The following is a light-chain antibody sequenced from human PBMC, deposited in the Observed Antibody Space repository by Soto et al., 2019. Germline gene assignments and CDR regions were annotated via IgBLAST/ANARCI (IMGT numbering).Light chain of an antibody. CDR3: QSYDSSLSGYVV. V-gene: IGLV1-40*01. Sequence: QAVVTQPPSVSGAPGQRVTISCTGSSSNIGAGYDVHWYQQLPGTAPKLLLYGNSNRPSGVPDRFSGSKSGTSASLAITGLQAEDEADYYCQSYDSSLSGYVVFGGGTKLTVL. J-gene: IGLJ2*01. CDR1: SSNIGAGYD. CDR2: GNS.